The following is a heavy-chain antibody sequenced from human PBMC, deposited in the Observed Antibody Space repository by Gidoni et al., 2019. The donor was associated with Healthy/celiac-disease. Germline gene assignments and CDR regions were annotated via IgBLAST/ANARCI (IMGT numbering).Heavy chain of an antibody. V-gene: IGHV4-39*01. CDR1: AAYISSSSYY. J-gene: IGHJ6*02. CDR3: ARHARITIFHYYYYDGMDV. CDR2: IYYSWST. Sequence: QLQLQESGPGLVKPSQPLSLTCTVSAAYISSSSYYWGWVRQHPGKGLEWIGSIYYSWSTYDNPSLKSRVTISVDTSKNQFSLKLSSVTAADTAVYYCARHARITIFHYYYYDGMDVWGQGTTVTVSS. D-gene: IGHD3-3*01.